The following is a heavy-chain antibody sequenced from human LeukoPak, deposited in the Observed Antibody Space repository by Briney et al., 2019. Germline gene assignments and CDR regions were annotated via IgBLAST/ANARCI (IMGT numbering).Heavy chain of an antibody. CDR2: IYHTGST. D-gene: IGHD3-3*01. CDR1: SYSISSGYY. V-gene: IGHV4-38-2*02. CDR3: ARVPHGETIFGVVLYWFDP. Sequence: SETLSLTCTVSSYSISSGYYWGWIRQPPGKGLEWIGSIYHTGSTFYNPSLKGRVTISIDTSKNQFSLKLNSVTAADTAVYYCARVPHGETIFGVVLYWFDPWGQGTLVTVFS. J-gene: IGHJ5*02.